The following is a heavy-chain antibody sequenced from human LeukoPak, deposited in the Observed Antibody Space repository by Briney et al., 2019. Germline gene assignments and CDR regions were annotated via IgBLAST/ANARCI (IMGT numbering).Heavy chain of an antibody. CDR3: ARAGAAAGTEFDF. CDR1: GDSVSSDSAA. J-gene: IGHJ4*02. CDR2: TYYRSKWYN. Sequence: SQTLSLTCAISGDSVSSDSAAWTWIRQSPSTGLEWLGRTYYRSKWYNDYALSVKSRITIKPDTSKNQFSLQLNSVTPEDTAVYYCARAGAAAGTEFDFWGQGTLVTVSS. V-gene: IGHV6-1*01. D-gene: IGHD6-13*01.